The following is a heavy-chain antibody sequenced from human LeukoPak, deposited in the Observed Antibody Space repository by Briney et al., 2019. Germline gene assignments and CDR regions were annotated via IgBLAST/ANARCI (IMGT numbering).Heavy chain of an antibody. Sequence: GGALRLSCAASGFTFSSYSMNWGRQAPGKGVEWVSYISSSSSTIYYADSVKGRFTISRDNAKYSLYLQMNSLRAEDTAVYYCARGALYYYDSSGYPHWGQGTLVTVSS. CDR1: GFTFSSYS. CDR3: ARGALYYYDSSGYPH. J-gene: IGHJ4*02. V-gene: IGHV3-48*04. CDR2: ISSSSSTI. D-gene: IGHD3-22*01.